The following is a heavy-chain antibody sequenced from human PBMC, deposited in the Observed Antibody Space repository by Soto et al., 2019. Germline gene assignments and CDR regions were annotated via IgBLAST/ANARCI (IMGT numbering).Heavy chain of an antibody. CDR3: ARPVLLWFGELSGDAFDI. Sequence: ASVNVSCKASGYTFTSYGISWVRQAPGQGLEWMGWISAYNGNTNYAQKLQGRVTMTTDTSTSTAYMELRSLRSDDTAVYYCARPVLLWFGELSGDAFDIWGQGTMVTVSS. J-gene: IGHJ3*02. D-gene: IGHD3-10*01. CDR2: ISAYNGNT. CDR1: GYTFTSYG. V-gene: IGHV1-18*01.